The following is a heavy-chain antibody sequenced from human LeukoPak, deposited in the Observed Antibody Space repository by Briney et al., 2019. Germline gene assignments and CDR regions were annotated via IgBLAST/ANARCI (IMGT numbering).Heavy chain of an antibody. CDR1: GFTFSSYW. J-gene: IGHJ4*02. D-gene: IGHD6-25*01. CDR3: ATSRRLNYLDY. V-gene: IGHV3-74*01. Sequence: GGSLRLSWAASGFTFSSYWMHWVRQAPGKGLVWVSRINSDGSSTSYADSVKGRFTISRDNAKNTLYLQMNSLRAEDTAVYYCATSRRLNYLDYWGQGTLVTVSS. CDR2: INSDGSST.